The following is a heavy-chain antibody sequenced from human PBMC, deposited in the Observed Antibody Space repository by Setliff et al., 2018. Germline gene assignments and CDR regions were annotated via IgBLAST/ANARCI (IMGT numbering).Heavy chain of an antibody. V-gene: IGHV3-30*02. J-gene: IGHJ6*02. D-gene: IGHD3-22*01. CDR3: ANYYYDSSGYDHGMDV. CDR2: IRYDGSNK. CDR1: GFTFSSYG. Sequence: SLRLSCAASGFTFSSYGMHWVRQAPGKGLEWVAFIRYDGSNKYYADSVKGRFTISRDNSKNTLSLQMNSLRAEDTAVYYCANYYYDSSGYDHGMDVWGQGTTVTVSS.